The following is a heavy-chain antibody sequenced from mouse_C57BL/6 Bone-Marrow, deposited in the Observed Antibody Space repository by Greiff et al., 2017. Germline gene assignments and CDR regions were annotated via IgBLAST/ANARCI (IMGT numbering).Heavy chain of an antibody. CDR2: IDPSDSYT. CDR1: GYTFTSYW. Sequence: QLQQPGAELVKPGASVKLSCKASGYTFTSYWMQWVKQRPGQGLEWIGEIDPSDSYTNYNQKFKGKATLTVDTSSSTAYMQLSSLTSEDSAVYYCARCYYFDYWGQGTTLTVSS. J-gene: IGHJ2*01. CDR3: ARCYYFDY. V-gene: IGHV1-50*01.